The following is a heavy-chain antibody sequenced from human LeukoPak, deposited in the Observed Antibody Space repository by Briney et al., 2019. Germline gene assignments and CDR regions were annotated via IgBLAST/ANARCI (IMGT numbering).Heavy chain of an antibody. CDR2: IYYSGST. J-gene: IGHJ3*02. V-gene: IGHV4-59*01. Sequence: SETLSLTCTVSGGSISSYYWSWIRQPPGKGLEWLGYIYYSGSTNYNPSLKSRVTISVDTSKNQFSLKLSSVTAADTAVYYCARDGGIAVAWGAFDIWGQGTMVTVSS. CDR1: GGSISSYY. CDR3: ARDGGIAVAWGAFDI. D-gene: IGHD6-19*01.